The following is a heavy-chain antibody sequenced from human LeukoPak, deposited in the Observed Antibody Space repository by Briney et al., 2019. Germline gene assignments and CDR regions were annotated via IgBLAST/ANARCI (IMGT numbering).Heavy chain of an antibody. CDR2: INTNTGNP. V-gene: IGHV7-4-1*02. Sequence: GASVKVSCKASGYTFTSYAMNWVRQVPGQGLEWMGWINTNTGNPTYAQGFTGRFVFSLDTSVSTAYLQISSLKAEDTAVYYCARGVRDYDFWSGYSVDYWGQGTLVTVSS. CDR1: GYTFTSYA. CDR3: ARGVRDYDFWSGYSVDY. D-gene: IGHD3-3*01. J-gene: IGHJ4*02.